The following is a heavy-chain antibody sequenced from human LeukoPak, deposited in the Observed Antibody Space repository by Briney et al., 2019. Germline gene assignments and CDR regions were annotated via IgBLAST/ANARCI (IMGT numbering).Heavy chain of an antibody. CDR3: VRYTTGFSDY. J-gene: IGHJ4*02. CDR1: GFSFTNYW. V-gene: IGHV5-51*01. Sequence: GESLKISCRGSGFSFTNYWIAWVRQIPGKGLEWMAIIYPDDSDMRYSPSFQGQVTISADKSISTAYLQWSSLTASDSALYYCVRYTTGFSDYWGQETLVTVSS. D-gene: IGHD6-19*01. CDR2: IYPDDSDM.